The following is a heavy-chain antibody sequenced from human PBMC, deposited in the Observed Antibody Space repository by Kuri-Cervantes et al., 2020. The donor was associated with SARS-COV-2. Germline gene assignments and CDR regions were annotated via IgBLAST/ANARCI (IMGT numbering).Heavy chain of an antibody. CDR2: ISSSSSYI. V-gene: IGHV3-21*04. D-gene: IGHD5-24*01. CDR3: AKDRGYTKGDY. CDR1: GFTFSSYS. Sequence: GESLKISCAASGFTFSSYSMNWVRQAPGKGLEWVSSISSSSSYIYYADSVKGRFTISRDNAKNSLYLQMNSLRAEDTAVYYCAKDRGYTKGDYWGQGTLVTVSS. J-gene: IGHJ4*02.